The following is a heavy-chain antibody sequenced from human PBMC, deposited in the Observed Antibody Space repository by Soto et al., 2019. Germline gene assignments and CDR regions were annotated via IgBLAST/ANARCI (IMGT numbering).Heavy chain of an antibody. CDR2: ISSSSSYI. Sequence: PGGSLRLSCAASGFTFSSYSMNWVRQAPGKGLEWVSSISSSSSYIYYADSVKGRFTISRDNAKNSLYLQMNSLRAEDTAVYYCARSNLVVRFLEWFGFMDVWGQGTTVTVSS. CDR1: GFTFSSYS. CDR3: ARSNLVVRFLEWFGFMDV. J-gene: IGHJ6*02. D-gene: IGHD3-3*01. V-gene: IGHV3-21*01.